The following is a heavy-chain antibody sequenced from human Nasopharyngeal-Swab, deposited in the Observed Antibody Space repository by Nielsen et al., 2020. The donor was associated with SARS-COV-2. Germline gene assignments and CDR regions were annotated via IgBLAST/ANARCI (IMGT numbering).Heavy chain of an antibody. D-gene: IGHD1-26*01. CDR2: INPNGGGT. J-gene: IGHJ5*02. Sequence: ASVKVSCQASAYTFSRYYIHWVRQAPGLGLEWMGIINPNGGGTSSAQNFQGRVSLTRDTSTSTLYMELSSLTSEDTAVYYCARAFTRASWDKENWFDTWGQGTLVTVSS. V-gene: IGHV1-46*01. CDR1: AYTFSRYY. CDR3: ARAFTRASWDKENWFDT.